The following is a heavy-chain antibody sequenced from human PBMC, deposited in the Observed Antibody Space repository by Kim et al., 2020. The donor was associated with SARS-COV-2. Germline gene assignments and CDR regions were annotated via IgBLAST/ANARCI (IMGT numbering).Heavy chain of an antibody. J-gene: IGHJ4*02. V-gene: IGHV3-21*01. CDR2: SKDI. Sequence: SKDIYYADSMKGRFAISRDNAKNSLYLQMDSLEVEDTAVYYCARNWPPDYWGQGILVTVSS. CDR3: ARNWPPDY.